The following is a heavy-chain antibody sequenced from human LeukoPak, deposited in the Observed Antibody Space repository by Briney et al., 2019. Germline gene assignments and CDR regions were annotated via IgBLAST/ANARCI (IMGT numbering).Heavy chain of an antibody. D-gene: IGHD3-10*01. CDR3: ARGPPYYYGSGYYYYMDV. CDR1: GGSISSYY. J-gene: IGHJ6*03. V-gene: IGHV4-4*07. CDR2: IYTSGST. Sequence: PSETLSLTCTGSGGSISSYYWSWIRQPAGKGLEWIGRIYTSGSTNYNPSLKSRVTISVDKSKNQFSLKLSSVTAADTAVYYCARGPPYYYGSGYYYYMDVWGKGTTVTVSS.